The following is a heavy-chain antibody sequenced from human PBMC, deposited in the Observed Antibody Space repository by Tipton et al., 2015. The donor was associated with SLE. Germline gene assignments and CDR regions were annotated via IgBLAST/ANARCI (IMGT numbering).Heavy chain of an antibody. Sequence: SLRLSCAASGFSFSDYAVNWVRQAPGKGLEWVSSISSTGTYIYYADSVKGRFTISRDNARNSVSLEMNSLRPEDTGVYYRAREAATGKGSYLFFYGMDVWGQGTTVTVSS. D-gene: IGHD6-13*01. CDR3: AREAATGKGSYLFFYGMDV. J-gene: IGHJ6*02. CDR1: GFSFSDYA. CDR2: ISSTGTYI. V-gene: IGHV3-21*03.